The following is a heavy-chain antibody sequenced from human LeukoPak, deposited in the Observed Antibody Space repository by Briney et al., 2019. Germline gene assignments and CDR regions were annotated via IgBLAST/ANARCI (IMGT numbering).Heavy chain of an antibody. D-gene: IGHD5-18*01. CDR2: IWYDGSNK. J-gene: IGHJ5*02. V-gene: IGHV3-33*08. Sequence: GGSLRLSCAASGFTFDDYAMHWVRQAPGKGLEWVAVIWYDGSNKYYADSVKGRFTISRDNSKNTLYLQMNSLRAEDTAVYYCARDAHTAMVQNWFDPWGQGTLVTVSS. CDR3: ARDAHTAMVQNWFDP. CDR1: GFTFDDYA.